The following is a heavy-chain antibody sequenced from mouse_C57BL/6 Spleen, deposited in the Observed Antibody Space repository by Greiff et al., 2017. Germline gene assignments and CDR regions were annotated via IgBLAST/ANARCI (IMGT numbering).Heavy chain of an antibody. CDR2: LDPENGDT. CDR3: TSNGSRG. D-gene: IGHD1-1*01. V-gene: IGHV14-4*01. J-gene: IGHJ2*01. CDR1: GFNIKDDY. Sequence: EVQLQQSGAELVRPGASVKLSCTASGFNIKDDYMHWVKQRPEQGLEWIGWLDPENGDTEYASKFQGKATITADTSSNTAYLQLSSLTSEDTAVYYCTSNGSRGWGQGTTLTVSS.